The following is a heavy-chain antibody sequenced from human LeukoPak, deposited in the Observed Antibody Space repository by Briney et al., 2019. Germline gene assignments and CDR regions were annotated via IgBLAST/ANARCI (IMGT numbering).Heavy chain of an antibody. Sequence: GGSLRLSCAVSGFTFSTYIMNWVRQAPGKGLEWVSSISSSSSYIYYADSVKGRFTIYRDNAKNSLDLQMNSLRVEDTGIYYCVKVAKYYYGSETYYFFEHWGQGTPVTASS. CDR2: ISSSSSYI. CDR3: VKVAKYYYGSETYYFFEH. J-gene: IGHJ4*02. D-gene: IGHD3-10*01. CDR1: GFTFSTYI. V-gene: IGHV3-21*01.